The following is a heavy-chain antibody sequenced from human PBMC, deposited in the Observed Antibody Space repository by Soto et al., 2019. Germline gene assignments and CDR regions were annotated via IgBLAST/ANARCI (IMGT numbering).Heavy chain of an antibody. J-gene: IGHJ4*02. CDR3: AADRTYCGGDCYVD. CDR2: INPSGGST. V-gene: IGHV1-46*01. D-gene: IGHD2-21*02. CDR1: GYTFTRYY. Sequence: ASVKVSCKASGYTFTRYYMHWVRQAPGQGLEWMGVINPSGGSTTYARRFQGRVTMTGDTSTSTVYMELSSLRSEDTAVYYCAADRTYCGGDCYVDWGQGTLVTVSS.